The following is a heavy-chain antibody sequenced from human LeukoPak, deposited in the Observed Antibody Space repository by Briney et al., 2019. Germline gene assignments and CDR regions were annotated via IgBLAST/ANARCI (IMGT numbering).Heavy chain of an antibody. CDR1: GFTFSSYA. CDR3: ARRYFDH. V-gene: IGHV3-7*01. D-gene: IGHD2-15*01. J-gene: IGHJ4*02. Sequence: GGSLRLSCAASGFTFSSYAMSWVRQAPGKGLEWVANIKEDGSEKYYVDSVKGRFTISRDNAKNSLSLRMNSLRAEDTAVYYCARRYFDHWGQGTLVTVSS. CDR2: IKEDGSEK.